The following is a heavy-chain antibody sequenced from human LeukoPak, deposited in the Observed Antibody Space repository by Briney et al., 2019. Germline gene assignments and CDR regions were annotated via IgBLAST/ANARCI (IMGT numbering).Heavy chain of an antibody. V-gene: IGHV4-39*01. Sequence: SETLSLTCTVSGGSISGSSYYWGWIRQPPGKGLEWIGSIYYSGSTYYNPSLKSRVSISVAASKNQFSLKLKSVTAADTAVYYCARLDYSSSSSGDNWGQGTLVTVSS. CDR2: IYYSGST. CDR3: ARLDYSSSSSGDN. CDR1: GGSISGSSYY. J-gene: IGHJ4*02. D-gene: IGHD6-6*01.